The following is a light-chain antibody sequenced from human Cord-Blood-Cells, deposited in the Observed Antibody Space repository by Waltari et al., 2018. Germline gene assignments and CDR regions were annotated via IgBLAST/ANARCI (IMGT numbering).Light chain of an antibody. Sequence: DIQMTQSPSTLSASVGDRVTITCRASQSISSWLAWYQQKPRKAPKLLIYDASSLESGVPSRFSCSGSGTEFTLTISSLQPDDFATYYCQQYNSYPYTFGQGTKLEIK. CDR1: QSISSW. J-gene: IGKJ2*01. CDR3: QQYNSYPYT. CDR2: DAS. V-gene: IGKV1-5*01.